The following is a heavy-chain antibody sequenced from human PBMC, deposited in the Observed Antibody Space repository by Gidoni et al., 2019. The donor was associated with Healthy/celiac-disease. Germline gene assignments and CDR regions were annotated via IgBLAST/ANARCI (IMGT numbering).Heavy chain of an antibody. Sequence: QVQLQQWGAGLLKPSETLSLTCAVYGGSFSGYYWSWIRQPPGKGLEWIGEINHSGSTNYNPSLKSRVTISVDTSKNQFSLKLSSVTAADTAVYYCARGKYWGLGYYNYMDVWGKGTTVTVSS. J-gene: IGHJ6*03. V-gene: IGHV4-34*01. D-gene: IGHD7-27*01. CDR2: INHSGST. CDR1: GGSFSGYY. CDR3: ARGKYWGLGYYNYMDV.